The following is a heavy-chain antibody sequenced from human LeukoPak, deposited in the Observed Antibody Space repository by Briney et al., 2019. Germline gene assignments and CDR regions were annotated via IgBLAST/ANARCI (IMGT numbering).Heavy chain of an antibody. CDR2: IYYSGST. Sequence: SETLSHTCIVPGGSISSYYWSWIRQPPGKGLEWVGYIYYSGSTNYNPSLKSRVTISVDTSKNQFSLKLSSVTAADTAVYYCARMGRGYTVGYDAFDFWGQGTMVTVSS. V-gene: IGHV4-59*01. D-gene: IGHD5-18*01. CDR1: GGSISSYY. CDR3: ARMGRGYTVGYDAFDF. J-gene: IGHJ3*01.